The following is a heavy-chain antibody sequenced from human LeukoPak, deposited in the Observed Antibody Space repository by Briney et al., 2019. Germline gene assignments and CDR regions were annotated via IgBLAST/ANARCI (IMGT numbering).Heavy chain of an antibody. D-gene: IGHD3-9*01. CDR3: ARRPHYDILTGYYLTEDYFDY. CDR2: INPNSGGT. Sequence: ASVKVSCKASGYTFTGYYIHWVRQAPGQGLEWMGWINPNSGGTNYAQKFQGRVTMTRDTSISTAYMEMSRLRSDDTAVYYCARRPHYDILTGYYLTEDYFDYWGQGTLVTVSS. V-gene: IGHV1-2*02. J-gene: IGHJ4*02. CDR1: GYTFTGYY.